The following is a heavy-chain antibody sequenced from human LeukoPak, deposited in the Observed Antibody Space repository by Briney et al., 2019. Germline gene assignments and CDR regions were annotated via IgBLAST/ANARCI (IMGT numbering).Heavy chain of an antibody. J-gene: IGHJ4*02. V-gene: IGHV3-15*01. D-gene: IGHD2-2*01. CDR1: GFTLSNAC. CDR2: IKNKTDGGTT. CDR3: TTERVIVVVPAASSQLNFDY. Sequence: GGSLRLSCAASGFTLSNACMSWVRQAPGKGLEWVGRIKNKTDGGTTDYAAPVKGRFTISRDDSKNTLYLQMNSLKTEDTAVYYCTTERVIVVVPAASSQLNFDYWGQGTLVTVSS.